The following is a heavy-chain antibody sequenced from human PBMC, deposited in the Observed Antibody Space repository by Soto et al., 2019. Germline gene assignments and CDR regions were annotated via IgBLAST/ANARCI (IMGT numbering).Heavy chain of an antibody. D-gene: IGHD6-6*01. CDR1: GGSINSDDYY. Sequence: SETLSLTCTVSGGSINSDDYYWSWIRQPPGKGLEWIGHIYYSGRTNYNPSLESRLTISLDTSKYQFSLKLGSVSAADTAVYFCAGDRSNSPDYFDYWGQGTLVTVSS. CDR2: IYYSGRT. V-gene: IGHV4-30-4*01. J-gene: IGHJ4*02. CDR3: AGDRSNSPDYFDY.